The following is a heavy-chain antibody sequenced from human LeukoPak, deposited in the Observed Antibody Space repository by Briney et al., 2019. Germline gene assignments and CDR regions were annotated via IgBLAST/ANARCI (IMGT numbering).Heavy chain of an antibody. CDR1: GFTFSSYS. Sequence: GGSLRLSCAASGFTFSSYSMNWVRQAPGKGLEWVSPISSSSSYIYYADSVKGRFTISRDNAKNSLYLQMNSLRAEDTAVYYCARGTTSYYYDSSGYYPDYWGQGTLVTVSS. CDR2: ISSSSSYI. J-gene: IGHJ4*02. D-gene: IGHD3-22*01. CDR3: ARGTTSYYYDSSGYYPDY. V-gene: IGHV3-21*01.